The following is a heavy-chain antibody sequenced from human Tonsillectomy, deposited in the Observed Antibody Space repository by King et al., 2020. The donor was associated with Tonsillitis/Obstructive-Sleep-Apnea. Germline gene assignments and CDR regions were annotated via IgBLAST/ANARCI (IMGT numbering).Heavy chain of an antibody. CDR3: ASAFSRGWLSWAFAL. Sequence: VQLVESGGGLVQPGGSLRLSCAASGFTFSSYSMNWVRQAPGKGLEWVSYISSSSSTIYYADSVKGRFTISRDNAKNSLYLQMNSLRDEDTAVYYCASAFSRGWLSWAFALWGPGTMLSFSS. V-gene: IGHV3-48*02. J-gene: IGHJ3*01. CDR1: GFTFSSYS. D-gene: IGHD6-19*01. CDR2: ISSSSSTI.